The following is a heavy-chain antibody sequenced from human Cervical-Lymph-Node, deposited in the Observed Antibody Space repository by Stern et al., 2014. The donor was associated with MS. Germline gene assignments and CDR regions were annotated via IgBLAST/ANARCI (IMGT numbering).Heavy chain of an antibody. CDR2: TINKGNIYTT. CDR1: GFTFRDHY. CDR3: ARVAAGGLYYFDY. V-gene: IGHV3-72*01. J-gene: IGHJ4*02. Sequence: EVHLVESGGGLVQPGGSLRLSCAASGFTFRDHYMDWVRQAPGKGLAWVGRTINKGNIYTTEYAASVKGRFTISRDNSKDSLYLQMNSLKTEDTAVYYCARVAAGGLYYFDYWGQGTLVTVSS. D-gene: IGHD6-13*01.